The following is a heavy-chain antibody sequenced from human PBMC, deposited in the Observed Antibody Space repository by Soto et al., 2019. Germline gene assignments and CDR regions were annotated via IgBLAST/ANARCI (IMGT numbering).Heavy chain of an antibody. J-gene: IGHJ5*01. V-gene: IGHV4-59*08. CDR2: IYGSGST. Sequence: SKTLSLTCTVSGGSISSYSWSWIRQPPGKGLEWIGYIYGSGSTDYNPSLESRVAISVDTSKNQFSLKLSSVNAADTAVYYCERHLGDAVPAARRIDPWGQGTLVTVSS. D-gene: IGHD2-2*01. CDR1: GGSISSYS. CDR3: ERHLGDAVPAARRIDP.